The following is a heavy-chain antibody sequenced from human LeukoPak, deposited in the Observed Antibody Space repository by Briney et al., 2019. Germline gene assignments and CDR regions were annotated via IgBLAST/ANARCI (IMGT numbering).Heavy chain of an antibody. Sequence: TSETLSLTCAVSGGSISSSNWWSWVRQPPGKGLEWIGEIYHSGSTNYNPSLKSRVSISVDTSKNQFSLKLSSVTAADTAVYYCARDGSNWSNDYYHGVDVWGQGTTVTVSS. J-gene: IGHJ6*02. CDR2: IYHSGST. CDR1: GGSISSSNW. V-gene: IGHV4-4*02. D-gene: IGHD4-11*01. CDR3: ARDGSNWSNDYYHGVDV.